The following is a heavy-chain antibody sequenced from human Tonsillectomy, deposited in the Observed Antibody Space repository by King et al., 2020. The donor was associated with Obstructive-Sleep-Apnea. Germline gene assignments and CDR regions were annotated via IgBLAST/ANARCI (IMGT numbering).Heavy chain of an antibody. CDR3: ARRLGYSCGF. CDR1: GYTFTRYD. D-gene: IGHD5-18*01. Sequence: VQLGESGAEVKKPGASVTVSCKASGYTFTRYDIILVRQGTGQGLEWMGWMNPSSGNTGCAQNFQGRVNMTRNNSISTAYMDVSSLRSDDTAVYFCARRLGYSCGFWGQGTLVTVSS. J-gene: IGHJ4*02. CDR2: MNPSSGNT. V-gene: IGHV1-8*01.